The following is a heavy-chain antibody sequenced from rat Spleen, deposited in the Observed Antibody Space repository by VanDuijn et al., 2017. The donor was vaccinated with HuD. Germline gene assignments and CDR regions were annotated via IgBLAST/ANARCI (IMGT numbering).Heavy chain of an antibody. V-gene: IGHV5-17*01. CDR1: GFTFSDYG. D-gene: IGHD1-1*01. Sequence: EVQLVESGGGLVQPGRSLKLSCAASGFTFSDYGMAWVRQAPKKGLEWVATISFDGYNTFFRDSVKGRFTISRDNAKKTLYLQMDSLRSEDTATYYCASHNYNSGPFAFWGQGTLVTVSS. J-gene: IGHJ3*01. CDR2: ISFDGYNT. CDR3: ASHNYNSGPFAF.